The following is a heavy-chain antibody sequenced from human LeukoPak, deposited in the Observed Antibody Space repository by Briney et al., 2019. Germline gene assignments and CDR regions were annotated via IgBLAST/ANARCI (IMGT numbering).Heavy chain of an antibody. V-gene: IGHV3-9*01. J-gene: IGHJ6*03. CDR3: ASSSRYYYYMDV. CDR2: ISWNSAYI. D-gene: IGHD6-13*01. Sequence: GGSLRLTCVVSGFTFDDYPMHWVRQAPGKGLEWVSGISWNSAYIGYADSVKGRFTISRDNAKNSLYLQMNSLRAEDTAVYYCASSSRYYYYMDVWGKGTTVIISS. CDR1: GFTFDDYP.